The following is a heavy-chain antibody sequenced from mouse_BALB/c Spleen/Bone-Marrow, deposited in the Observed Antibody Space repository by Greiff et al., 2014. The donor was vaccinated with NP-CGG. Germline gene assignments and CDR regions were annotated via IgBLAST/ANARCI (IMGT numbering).Heavy chain of an antibody. V-gene: IGHV1S22*01. Sequence: LKESGSELVRPGASVKLSCEASGYTFTSYWMHWVKQRPGQGLEWIGNIYPGSGSTNYDEKFKSKATLTVDTSSSTAYMQLSSLTSEDSAVYYCTKGLPSAYWGQGTLVTVSA. CDR1: GYTFTSYW. CDR2: IYPGSGST. D-gene: IGHD2-4*01. CDR3: TKGLPSAY. J-gene: IGHJ3*01.